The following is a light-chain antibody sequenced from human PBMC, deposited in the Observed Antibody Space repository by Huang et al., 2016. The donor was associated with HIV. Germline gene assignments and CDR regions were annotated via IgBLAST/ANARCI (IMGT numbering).Light chain of an antibody. CDR3: MQGTYWPGA. V-gene: IGKV2-30*01. CDR1: HSLVYNDGNTY. Sequence: VVVTQSPLSLVVTLGQPASISCRSTHSLVYNDGNTYLNWFHQRPGQSPRRLIYKVSTRDSGVPDRVSGSGSGTDFTLHINKVEADDVVVYYCMQGTYWPGAFGQGTKVEVK. CDR2: KVS. J-gene: IGKJ1*01.